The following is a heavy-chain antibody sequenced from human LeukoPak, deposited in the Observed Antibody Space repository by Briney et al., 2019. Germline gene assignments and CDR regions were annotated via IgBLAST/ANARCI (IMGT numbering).Heavy chain of an antibody. CDR3: AKTNYNYYYMDV. CDR2: IYYSGST. J-gene: IGHJ6*03. D-gene: IGHD1/OR15-1a*01. V-gene: IGHV4-39*01. Sequence: SETLSLTCTVSGGSISSSSYYWGWIRQPPGKGLEWIGSIYYSGSTYYNPSLKSRVTISVDTSKNQLSLQLNSVTPEDTAVYYCAKTNYNYYYMDVWGKGTTVTVSS. CDR1: GGSISSSSYY.